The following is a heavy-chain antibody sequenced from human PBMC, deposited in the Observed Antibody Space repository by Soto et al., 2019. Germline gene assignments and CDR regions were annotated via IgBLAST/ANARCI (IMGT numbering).Heavy chain of an antibody. CDR2: IWYDGSNK. CDR3: ARDPWIKRDGFDY. Sequence: QVQLVESGGGVVQPGRSLRLSCAASGFTFRSYGLHWVRQAPGKGLEWVAIIWYDGSNKYYGDSVKGRFTISRDNSKNTLSLQMNSLRVEDTAVYYCARDPWIKRDGFDYWGQGTLVTVSS. CDR1: GFTFRSYG. V-gene: IGHV3-33*01. J-gene: IGHJ4*02. D-gene: IGHD5-12*01.